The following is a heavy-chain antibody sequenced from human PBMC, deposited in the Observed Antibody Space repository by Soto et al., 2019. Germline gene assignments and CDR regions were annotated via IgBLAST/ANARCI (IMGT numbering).Heavy chain of an antibody. Sequence: HVQLVQSGAEVKKPGASVNVSCKASGYTFTSYAISWVRQAPGQGLEWMGWINAYNGDTNYAPKLQGRVTMTTDTSTRTAYMELRSLRSDDTAVYYCARDPSYHYDSSGYYSAAFDIWGQGTMVTVSS. J-gene: IGHJ3*02. CDR2: INAYNGDT. D-gene: IGHD3-22*01. CDR3: ARDPSYHYDSSGYYSAAFDI. V-gene: IGHV1-18*01. CDR1: GYTFTSYA.